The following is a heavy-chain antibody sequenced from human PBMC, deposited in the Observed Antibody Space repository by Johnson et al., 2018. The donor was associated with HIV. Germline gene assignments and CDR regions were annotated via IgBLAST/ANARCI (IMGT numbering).Heavy chain of an antibody. CDR2: IYSGGSS. D-gene: IGHD7-27*01. Sequence: VQLVESGGGLIQPGGSLRLSCAASWFTVSSNYMSWVRQAPGKGLEWVSVIYSGGSSYYADSVKGRFSISRDNSKNTLYLQMNNLRAEDTAVYYCARSGATTQDAFDIWGQGTMVSVSS. V-gene: IGHV3-53*01. CDR3: ARSGATTQDAFDI. CDR1: WFTVSSNY. J-gene: IGHJ3*02.